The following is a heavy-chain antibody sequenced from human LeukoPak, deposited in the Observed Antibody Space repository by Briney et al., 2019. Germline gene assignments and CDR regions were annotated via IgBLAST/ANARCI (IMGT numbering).Heavy chain of an antibody. CDR1: GYTFTSYY. D-gene: IGHD6-25*01. Sequence: ASVKVSCKASGYTFTSYYMHWVRQAPGQGLERMGIINPSGGSTSYAQKFQGRVTMTRDTSTSTVYMELSSLRSEDTAVYYCARAPSNIVAATGENFDYWGQGTLVTVSS. CDR2: INPSGGST. CDR3: ARAPSNIVAATGENFDY. V-gene: IGHV1-46*01. J-gene: IGHJ4*02.